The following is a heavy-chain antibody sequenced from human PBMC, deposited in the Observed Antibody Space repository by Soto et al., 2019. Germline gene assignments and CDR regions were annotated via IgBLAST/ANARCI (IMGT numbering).Heavy chain of an antibody. Sequence: GGSLRLSCAASEFTFSSNYMSWVRQAPGKGLEWVSVIYSGGSTYYADSVKGRFTISRHNSKNTLYLQMNSLRAEDTAVYYCARVGELQEWFDPWGQGTLVTVSS. CDR2: IYSGGST. CDR1: EFTFSSNY. V-gene: IGHV3-53*04. CDR3: ARVGELQEWFDP. D-gene: IGHD2-21*01. J-gene: IGHJ5*02.